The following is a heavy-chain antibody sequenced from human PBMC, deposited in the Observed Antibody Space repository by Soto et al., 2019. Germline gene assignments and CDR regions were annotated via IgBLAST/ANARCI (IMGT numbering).Heavy chain of an antibody. Sequence: QLHLVQSGAVVKKPGASVTVSCSASGYPVTAYYMHWVRQAPGRGLEWMGGINPATGAAKYTQTFQGRAPKTRDTSTSTVIMELSCLTSEDTAVFYCARGGGVGVAGSAAFDMWGQGTLVTVSS. CDR1: GYPVTAYY. CDR2: INPATGAA. J-gene: IGHJ3*02. V-gene: IGHV1-2*02. D-gene: IGHD3-3*01. CDR3: ARGGGVGVAGSAAFDM.